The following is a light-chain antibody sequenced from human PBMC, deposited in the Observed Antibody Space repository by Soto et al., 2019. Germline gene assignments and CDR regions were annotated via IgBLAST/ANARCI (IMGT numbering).Light chain of an antibody. CDR2: DAS. CDR3: RQYNDWPPIT. CDR1: QGVSSN. J-gene: IGKJ5*01. V-gene: IGKV3-15*01. Sequence: DIVLTQSPATLSVSPGGRVTLSCRASQGVSSNLAWYQQKPGQAPRLLIYDASTRATVIPARFSGSGSGTEFTLTISSLQSEDVAVYYCRQYNDWPPITFGQGTRLEIK.